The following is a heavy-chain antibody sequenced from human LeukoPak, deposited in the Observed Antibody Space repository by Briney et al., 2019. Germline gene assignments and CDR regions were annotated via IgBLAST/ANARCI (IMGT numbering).Heavy chain of an antibody. CDR2: SASGGNT. J-gene: IGHJ4*02. D-gene: IGHD1-26*01. V-gene: IGHV3-23*01. CDR3: AKENQGIVGATTLIDY. CDR1: GFTFSSYA. Sequence: PGGSLRLSCAASGFTFSSYAMSWVRQAPGKGLEWVSVSASGGNTYYADSVKGRFTISRDNSKNTLYLQMNSLRAEDTAVYYCAKENQGIVGATTLIDYWGQGTLVTVSS.